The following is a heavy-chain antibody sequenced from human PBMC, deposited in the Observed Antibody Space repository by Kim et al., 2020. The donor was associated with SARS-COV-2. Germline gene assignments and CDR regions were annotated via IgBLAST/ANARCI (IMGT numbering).Heavy chain of an antibody. Sequence: HQNPSLKSRVFISGDTSKNQFSVKLNSVTAADTAVYYCARRRPASNSVDPWGQGTLVTVSS. CDR3: ARRRPASNSVDP. J-gene: IGHJ5*02. V-gene: IGHV4-39*01. D-gene: IGHD2-8*01.